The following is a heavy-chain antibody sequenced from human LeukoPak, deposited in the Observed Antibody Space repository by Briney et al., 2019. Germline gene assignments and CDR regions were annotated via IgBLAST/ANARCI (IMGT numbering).Heavy chain of an antibody. J-gene: IGHJ6*03. CDR3: ARVVVVPAATKCDYYCMDV. CDR1: GGSISSGSYY. Sequence: SETLSLTCTVSGGSISSGSYYWSWIRQPAGKGLEWIGRIYTSGSTNYNPSLKSRVTISVDTSKNQFSLKLSSVTAADTAVYYCARVVVVPAATKCDYYCMDVWGKGTTVTVSS. CDR2: IYTSGST. V-gene: IGHV4-61*02. D-gene: IGHD2-2*01.